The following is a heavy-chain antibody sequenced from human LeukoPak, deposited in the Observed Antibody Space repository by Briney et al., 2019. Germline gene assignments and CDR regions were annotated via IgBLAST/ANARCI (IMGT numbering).Heavy chain of an antibody. V-gene: IGHV3-74*01. CDR1: GLTFSSHW. CDR3: MRDYMGWFDP. D-gene: IGHD3-10*01. Sequence: GGSLRLSCAASGLTFSSHWMHWVRQAPGKGLVWVSRITNDGSGTTYADSVKGRFTISRDTASNTMHLEMNNLRIEDTAVYYCMRDYMGWFDPWGQGSLVTVSS. J-gene: IGHJ5*02. CDR2: ITNDGSGT.